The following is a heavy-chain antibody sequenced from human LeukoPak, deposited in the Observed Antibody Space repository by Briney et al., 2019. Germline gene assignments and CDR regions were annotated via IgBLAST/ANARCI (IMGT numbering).Heavy chain of an antibody. J-gene: IGHJ4*02. D-gene: IGHD6-19*01. CDR3: AKDSLDSSGRYYFDY. CDR1: GFTFSSYG. V-gene: IGHV3-33*06. CDR2: IWYDGSNK. Sequence: GRSLRLSCAASGFTFSSYGMHWARQAPGKGLEWVAVIWYDGSNKYYADSVKGRFTISRDNSKNTLYLQMNSLRAEDTAVYYCAKDSLDSSGRYYFDYWGQGTLVTVSS.